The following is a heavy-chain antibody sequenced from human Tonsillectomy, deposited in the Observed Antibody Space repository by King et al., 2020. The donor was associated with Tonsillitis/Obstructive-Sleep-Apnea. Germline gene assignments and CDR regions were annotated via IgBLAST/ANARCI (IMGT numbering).Heavy chain of an antibody. CDR2: ISYDGSNK. Sequence: QLVQSGGGVVQPGRSLRLSCAASGFTFSSYGMHWVRQAPGKGLEWVAVISYDGSNKYYADSVKGRFTISRDNSKNTLYLQMNSLGAEDTAVYYCAKLSATHGRASTRVDYWGQGTLVTVSS. CDR1: GFTFSSYG. V-gene: IGHV3-30*18. J-gene: IGHJ4*02. D-gene: IGHD2-2*01. CDR3: AKLSATHGRASTRVDY.